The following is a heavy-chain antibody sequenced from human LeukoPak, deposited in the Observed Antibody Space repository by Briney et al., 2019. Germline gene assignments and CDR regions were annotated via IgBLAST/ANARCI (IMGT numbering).Heavy chain of an antibody. CDR1: GFTFSSYA. CDR3: AKDDYDSSGPDY. D-gene: IGHD3-22*01. CDR2: IIGSGGST. J-gene: IGHJ4*02. V-gene: IGHV3-23*01. Sequence: GGSLRLSCAASGFTFSSYAMSWVRQAPGKGLEWVSTIIGSGGSTFYADSVKGRFTISRDNSKSTLYLQMNSLRVEDTAVYYCAKDDYDSSGPDYWGQGTLVTVSS.